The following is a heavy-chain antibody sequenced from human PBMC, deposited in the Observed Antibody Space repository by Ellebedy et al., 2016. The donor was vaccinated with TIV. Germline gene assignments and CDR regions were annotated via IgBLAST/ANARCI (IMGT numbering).Heavy chain of an antibody. J-gene: IGHJ6*02. D-gene: IGHD1-26*01. V-gene: IGHV3-66*01. CDR1: GFTVGSYY. Sequence: PGGSLRLSCAASGFTVGSYYMNWVRQAPGKGLEWVSIVYSGGYTYYTDSVKGRFTISRDNSQNTVFLHMNSLRAEDTVVYYCARVAVGGTWYYYGMDVWGQGTTVTVSS. CDR3: ARVAVGGTWYYYGMDV. CDR2: VYSGGYT.